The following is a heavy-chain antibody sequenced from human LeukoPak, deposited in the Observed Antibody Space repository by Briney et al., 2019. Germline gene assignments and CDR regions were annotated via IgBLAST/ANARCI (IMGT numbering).Heavy chain of an antibody. Sequence: GGSPRLSCAASGFTFSSYWMSWVRQAPGKGLEWVANIKQDGSEKYYVDSVKGRFTISRDNAKNSLYLQMNSLRAEDTAVYYCARVDRYYYYYMDVWGKGTTVTISS. CDR2: IKQDGSEK. CDR1: GFTFSSYW. V-gene: IGHV3-7*01. J-gene: IGHJ6*03. CDR3: ARVDRYYYYYMDV.